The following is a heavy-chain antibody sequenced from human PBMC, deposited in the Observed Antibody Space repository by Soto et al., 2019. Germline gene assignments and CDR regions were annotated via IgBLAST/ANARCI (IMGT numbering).Heavy chain of an antibody. D-gene: IGHD2-8*01. CDR3: ARIENLFYCTDYYYYVMYV. V-gene: IGHV2-26*01. CDR1: GFSLSNARMG. CDR2: IFSNDEK. J-gene: IGHJ6*02. Sequence: SGPTLVNPTETLTLTCTVSGFSLSNARMGVSWIRQPPGKALEWLAHIFSNDEKSYSTSLKSRLTISKDTSKSQVVLTMTNMDPVDTATYYCARIENLFYCTDYYYYVMYVCCQGSTVTVS.